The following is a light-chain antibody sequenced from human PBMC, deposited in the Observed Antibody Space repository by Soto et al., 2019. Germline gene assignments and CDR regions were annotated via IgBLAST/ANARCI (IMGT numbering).Light chain of an antibody. CDR1: GSNIGAGYD. J-gene: IGLJ1*01. CDR3: QSYDSTLDARYV. Sequence: QSVLTQPPSVSGASGQRVTISCTGSGSNIGAGYDVHWYQHRPGTAPKLLVFGDSHRPSGVPDRFSGSKSGTSASLAITGLQAEDEGDYYCQSYDSTLDARYVFGTGTKVTVL. CDR2: GDS. V-gene: IGLV1-40*01.